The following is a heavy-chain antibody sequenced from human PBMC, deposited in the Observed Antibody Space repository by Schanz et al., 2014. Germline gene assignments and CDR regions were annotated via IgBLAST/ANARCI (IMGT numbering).Heavy chain of an antibody. Sequence: QVQLVQSGAEVKKPGASVKVSCKASGYTFTSYGISWVRQAPGQGLEWMGWISPYNGNTNYAQKLQGRVTITRDTLASTAYMELTSLRSEDTAVYFCARGGGPEDVFDIWGQGTMVTVSS. CDR1: GYTFTSYG. V-gene: IGHV1-18*01. CDR2: ISPYNGNT. J-gene: IGHJ3*02. CDR3: ARGGGPEDVFDI. D-gene: IGHD5-12*01.